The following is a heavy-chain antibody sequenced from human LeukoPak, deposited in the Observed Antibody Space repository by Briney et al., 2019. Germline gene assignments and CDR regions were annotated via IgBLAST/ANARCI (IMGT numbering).Heavy chain of an antibody. CDR1: GFTFSIYA. CDR2: GSGGGCST. D-gene: IGHD3-10*02. Sequence: GGSLRLSCAASGFTFSIYARNCVQHAQGGGMTGVSPGSGGGCSTSYADAVKARLTTSRDNSKNALYLQVDSVRARDTTIYNNRNPITLSTDYYYYMDVWGKGTTVTVSS. CDR3: RNPITLSTDYYYYMDV. J-gene: IGHJ6*03. V-gene: IGHV3-23*01.